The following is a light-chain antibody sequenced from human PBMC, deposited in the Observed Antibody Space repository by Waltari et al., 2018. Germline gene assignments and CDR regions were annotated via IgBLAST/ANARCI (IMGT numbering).Light chain of an antibody. CDR1: QTFLYSSTNKNY. CDR3: HQYYTTPYT. J-gene: IGKJ2*01. V-gene: IGKV4-1*01. Sequence: DIVMTQSPDSLAVSLGESAPITCKSSQTFLYSSTNKNYLAWYQQKPGQPPKLLIYWASTRESWVPDRFSGSGSGTDFTLTVSSLQAEDVAVYYCHQYYTTPYTFGQGTKLEIK. CDR2: WAS.